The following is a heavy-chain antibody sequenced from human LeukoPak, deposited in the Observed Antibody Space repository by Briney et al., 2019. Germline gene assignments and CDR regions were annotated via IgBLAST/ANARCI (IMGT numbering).Heavy chain of an antibody. V-gene: IGHV5-51*01. Sequence: GESLKISFKGSGYSFTNYWIGWVRQMPGKGLEWMGIIYPGDSDTRYSPSFQGQVTISADKSISTAYLQWGSLKASDTAMYYCARQEGSLRDAFDIWGQGIMVTVSS. CDR1: GYSFTNYW. J-gene: IGHJ3*02. CDR3: ARQEGSLRDAFDI. CDR2: IYPGDSDT.